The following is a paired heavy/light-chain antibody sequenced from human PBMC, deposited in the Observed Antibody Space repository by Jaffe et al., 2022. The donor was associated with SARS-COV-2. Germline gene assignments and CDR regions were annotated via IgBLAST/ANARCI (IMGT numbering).Light chain of an antibody. V-gene: IGLV3-1*01. CDR2: RDS. CDR3: QAWDIIVV. CDR1: KLGNTY. J-gene: IGLJ3*02. Sequence: SFELTQPPSVSVSPGQTASITCSGDKLGNTYASWYQQKPGQSPVLVIYRDSKRPSGIPERFSGSNSGNTATLTISGTQAMDEADYYCQAWDIIVVFGGGTKLTVL.
Heavy chain of an antibody. CDR1: GFSLSTREMC. Sequence: QVTLRESDPALVKPTQTLTLTCTFSGFSLSTREMCVSWIRQPPGKALEWLALIDWDGDKYYSTSLRTRLTISKDTSKNQVVLTMTNMDPVDTATYYCARGSRDGYNFWFDPWGQGTRVTVSS. J-gene: IGHJ5*02. D-gene: IGHD5-18*01. CDR3: ARGSRDGYNFWFDP. CDR2: IDWDGDK. V-gene: IGHV2-70*01.